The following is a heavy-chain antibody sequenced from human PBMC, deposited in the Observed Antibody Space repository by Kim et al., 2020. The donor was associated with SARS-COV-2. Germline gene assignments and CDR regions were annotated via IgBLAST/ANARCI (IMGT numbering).Heavy chain of an antibody. V-gene: IGHV3-11*01. J-gene: IGHJ6*02. D-gene: IGHD3-3*01. CDR3: ARAYDSTATYYGMDV. Sequence: DAVKGRFTSSRDKAKSSLFLQMNSLRVEDTAVYYCARAYDSTATYYGMDVWGQGTTVTVSS.